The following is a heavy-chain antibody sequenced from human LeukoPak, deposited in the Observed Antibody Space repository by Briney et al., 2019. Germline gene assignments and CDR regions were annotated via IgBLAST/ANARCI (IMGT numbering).Heavy chain of an antibody. CDR1: GYTFTSYD. D-gene: IGHD5-24*01. J-gene: IGHJ5*02. V-gene: IGHV1-8*01. Sequence: GASVKVSCKASGYTFTSYDINWVRQATGQGLEWMGWMYPNSGNTGYAQKFQGRVTMTRNTSISTAYMELSSLRSEDTAVYYCARGRDGYNSYWFDPWGQGTLVTVSS. CDR3: ARGRDGYNSYWFDP. CDR2: MYPNSGNT.